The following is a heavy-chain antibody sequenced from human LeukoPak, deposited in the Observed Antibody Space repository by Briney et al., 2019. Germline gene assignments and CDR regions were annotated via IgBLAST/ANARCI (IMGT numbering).Heavy chain of an antibody. CDR1: GDSVRSFH. Sequence: SETLSLTCTVSGDSVRSFHWSWIRQPPGKGLEWIGHMYYSGSTNYNPSLKSRVTISVDTSKHQFSLKLSSVTAADTAVYYCARGGDTAMVTLYYHYGMDVWGQGTTVTVSS. CDR2: MYYSGST. V-gene: IGHV4-59*02. CDR3: ARGGDTAMVTLYYHYGMDV. J-gene: IGHJ6*02. D-gene: IGHD5-18*01.